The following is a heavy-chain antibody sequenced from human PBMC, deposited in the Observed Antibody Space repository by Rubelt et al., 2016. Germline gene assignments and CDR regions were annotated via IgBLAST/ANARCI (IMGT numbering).Heavy chain of an antibody. V-gene: IGHV4-59*01. CDR1: GDSISSYY. CDR3: AGDPRSGWYGYYFDY. J-gene: IGHJ4*02. D-gene: IGHD6-19*01. CDR2: FYFSGSA. Sequence: QVQLQESGPGLVKPSETLSLTCTVSGDSISSYYWSWIRQPPGKGLEWIGSFYFSGSANYNPSLKSRVTITVDTSNNLSSLKLRSVTHGDRAVYYCAGDPRSGWYGYYFDYWGQGTLLTVSS.